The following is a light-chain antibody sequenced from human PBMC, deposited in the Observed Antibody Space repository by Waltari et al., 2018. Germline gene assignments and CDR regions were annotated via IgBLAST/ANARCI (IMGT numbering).Light chain of an antibody. CDR1: SSDVGAYDY. J-gene: IGLJ1*01. V-gene: IGLV2-14*01. CDR2: EVS. CDR3: SSFTTSSTQV. Sequence: QSALTQPASVSGSPGHSIPISCTGTSSDVGAYDYVSWYQQYPGKAPKLMIFEVSNRPSGASIRFSGSKSGNTASLTISGLLPEDEADYYCSSFTTSSTQVFGTGTKVTVL.